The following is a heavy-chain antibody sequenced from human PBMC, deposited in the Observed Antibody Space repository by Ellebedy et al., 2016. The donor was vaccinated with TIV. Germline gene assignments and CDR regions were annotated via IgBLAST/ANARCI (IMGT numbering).Heavy chain of an antibody. CDR3: AREDVYYYGSGSYYLLYGMDV. CDR1: GFTFSSYS. V-gene: IGHV3-48*02. J-gene: IGHJ6*02. D-gene: IGHD3-10*01. CDR2: ISSSSSTI. Sequence: GESLKISCAASGFTFSSYSMNWVRQAPGKGLEWVSYISSSSSTIYYADSVKGRFTISRDNAKNSLYLQMNSLRDEDTAVYYCAREDVYYYGSGSYYLLYGMDVWGQGTTVTVSS.